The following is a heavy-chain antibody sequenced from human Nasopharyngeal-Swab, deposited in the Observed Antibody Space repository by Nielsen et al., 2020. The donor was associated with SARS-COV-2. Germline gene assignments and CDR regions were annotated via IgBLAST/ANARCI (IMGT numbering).Heavy chain of an antibody. J-gene: IGHJ4*02. D-gene: IGHD2-15*01. Sequence: SETLSLTCTVSGGSINDYYWNWIRQPPGKGLEWVGYVYYTGGTSYNPSLKRRVTISIDTSKKQFSLRLTSVTPADTAIYYCARMDAATDFWGQGTLVTVSS. CDR2: VYYTGGT. CDR3: ARMDAATDF. V-gene: IGHV4-59*08. CDR1: GGSINDYY.